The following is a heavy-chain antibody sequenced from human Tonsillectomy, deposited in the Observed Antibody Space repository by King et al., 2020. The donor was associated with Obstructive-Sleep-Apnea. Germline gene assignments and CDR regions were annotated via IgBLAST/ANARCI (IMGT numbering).Heavy chain of an antibody. CDR3: ARELVAVVDVYYSFGMDV. J-gene: IGHJ6*02. Sequence: DSVRGRFPISRDNAKNSLYLQMNSLRAEDTAVYYCARELVAVVDVYYSFGMDVWGQGTTVTVSS. V-gene: IGHV3-7*03. D-gene: IGHD2-8*02.